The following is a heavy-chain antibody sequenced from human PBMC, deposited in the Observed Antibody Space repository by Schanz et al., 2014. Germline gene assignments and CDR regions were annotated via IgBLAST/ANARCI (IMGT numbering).Heavy chain of an antibody. D-gene: IGHD4-17*01. Sequence: EVQLVESGGGLVQPGESLRLSCAASGFSFSNYWMSWVRQAPGKGLEWVANIKQDGSEKYYVDSVKGRFTISRDNAKNSLYLRMNSLRAEDTAVYYCASDAVTSVLTHEFDYWGQGTLVTVAS. V-gene: IGHV3-7*04. J-gene: IGHJ4*02. CDR1: GFSFSNYW. CDR3: ASDAVTSVLTHEFDY. CDR2: IKQDGSEK.